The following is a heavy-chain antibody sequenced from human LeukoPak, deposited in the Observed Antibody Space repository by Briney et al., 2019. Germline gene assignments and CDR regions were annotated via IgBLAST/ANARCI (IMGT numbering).Heavy chain of an antibody. D-gene: IGHD6-13*01. J-gene: IGHJ4*02. V-gene: IGHV1-18*04. CDR2: ISAYNGNT. CDR3: ARVKYGIAAAGTDY. CDR1: GFSFTAYR. Sequence: ASVKVSCKASGFSFTAYRIHWVRQAPGQGLEWMGWISAYNGNTNYAQKLQGRVTMTTDTSTSTAYMELRSLRSDDTAVYYCARVKYGIAAAGTDYWGQGTLVTVSS.